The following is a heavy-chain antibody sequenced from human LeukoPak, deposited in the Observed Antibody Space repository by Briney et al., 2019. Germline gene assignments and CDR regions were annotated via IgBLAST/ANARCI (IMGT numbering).Heavy chain of an antibody. CDR3: TVVRMTGFSIGWHFAY. V-gene: IGHV3-23*01. D-gene: IGHD6-19*01. Sequence: PGGSLRLSCAASGLTFKNFAMSWVRQAPGKGLEWLAVSSGDEDSIHYADSVRGHFVISTDNSENTSYLHMNSLRAEDTAVYYCTVVRMTGFSIGWHFAYWGQGTLVTVSS. J-gene: IGHJ4*02. CDR1: GLTFKNFA. CDR2: SSGDEDSI.